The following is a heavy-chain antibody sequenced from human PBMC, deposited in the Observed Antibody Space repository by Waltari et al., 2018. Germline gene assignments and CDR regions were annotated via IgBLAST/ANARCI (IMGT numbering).Heavy chain of an antibody. V-gene: IGHV3-9*01. CDR1: GFTFNGYS. Sequence: EVQLVESGGGLVQPGRSLRLSCEGSGFTFNGYSMHWVRQAPGKGLGWVSSISWNSGSIGYADSVRGRFTISRDNAKNSLYLQMNGLRPEDTALYYCAKDHYYGSASYYTSGGYMGVWGKGTTVTVSS. CDR2: ISWNSGSI. J-gene: IGHJ6*03. CDR3: AKDHYYGSASYYTSGGYMGV. D-gene: IGHD3-10*01.